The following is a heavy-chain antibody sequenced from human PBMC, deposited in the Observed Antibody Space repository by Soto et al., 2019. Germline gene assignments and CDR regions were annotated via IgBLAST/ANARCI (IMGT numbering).Heavy chain of an antibody. D-gene: IGHD2-21*02. J-gene: IGHJ4*02. CDR1: GYTFTDYD. CDR3: EVTTGY. CDR2: VSPDNGNA. V-gene: IGHV1-8*01. Sequence: QVQVVQSRAEVKKPGASVKVSCKTSGYTFTDYDINWVRQAPGQGLEWMGWVSPDNGNAGYAQHLEGXXTLTSDTSISTAYMELSSLTSEDTAVYYCEVTTGYWGQGTMVTVSS.